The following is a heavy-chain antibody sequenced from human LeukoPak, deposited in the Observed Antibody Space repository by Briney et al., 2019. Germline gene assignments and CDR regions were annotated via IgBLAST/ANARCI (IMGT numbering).Heavy chain of an antibody. J-gene: IGHJ5*02. CDR1: GGSFSGYY. Sequence: SETLSLTCAVYGGSFSGYYWSWIRQPPGKGLEWIGSIYHSGSTYYNPSPKSRVTISADTSKNQFSLKLSSVTAADTAVYYCASGFWKWFDPWGQGTLVTVSS. V-gene: IGHV4-34*01. CDR2: IYHSGST. D-gene: IGHD3-3*01. CDR3: ASGFWKWFDP.